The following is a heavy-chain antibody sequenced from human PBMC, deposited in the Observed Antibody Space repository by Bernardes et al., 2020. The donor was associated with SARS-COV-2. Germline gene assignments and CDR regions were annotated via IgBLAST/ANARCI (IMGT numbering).Heavy chain of an antibody. V-gene: IGHV3-74*01. CDR3: VRGYALDY. Sequence: GGSLRLSCAASGFTFSSYWIHWVRQVPGKGLVWVARIKSDASTTTYADSVKGRFTISRDNAKNTLYLQMNSLRDEDTAVYYCVRGYALDYWGPGTLVTVSS. CDR2: IKSDASTT. CDR1: GFTFSSYW. D-gene: IGHD3-16*01. J-gene: IGHJ4*02.